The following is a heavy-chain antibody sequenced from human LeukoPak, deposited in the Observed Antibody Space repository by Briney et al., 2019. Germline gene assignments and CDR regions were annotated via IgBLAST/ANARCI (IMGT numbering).Heavy chain of an antibody. V-gene: IGHV3-11*01. D-gene: IGHD3-3*01. CDR1: GFSFSDYY. CDR2: ISSSGSNI. CDR3: ARGRFFGVVNQNFDY. Sequence: GGSLRLSCAASGFSFSDYYMSWIRQAPGKGLEWLSYISSSGSNINYADSVKGRFTISRDNAKNSLFLQMNSLRAEDTAVYYCARGRFFGVVNQNFDYWGQGTLVTVSS. J-gene: IGHJ4*02.